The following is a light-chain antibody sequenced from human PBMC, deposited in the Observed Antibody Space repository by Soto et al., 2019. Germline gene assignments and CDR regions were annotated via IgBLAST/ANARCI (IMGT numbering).Light chain of an antibody. CDR3: SSYTSSSPLYV. J-gene: IGLJ1*01. Sequence: QSVLTQPASVSGSPGQSITISCTGTSSDVGGYNYVSWYQQHPGKAPKLMIYEVSNRPSGVSNRFSGSKSGNTASLTISGLQAEDEADYYCSSYTSSSPLYVFGTGTKLTVL. CDR1: SSDVGGYNY. V-gene: IGLV2-14*01. CDR2: EVS.